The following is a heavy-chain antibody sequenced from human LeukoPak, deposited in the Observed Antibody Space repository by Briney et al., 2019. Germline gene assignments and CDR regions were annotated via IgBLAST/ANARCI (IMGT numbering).Heavy chain of an antibody. V-gene: IGHV3-48*03. D-gene: IGHD5-12*01. J-gene: IGHJ4*02. CDR2: TTTSGGTI. Sequence: PGGSLRLSCAASGFTFSSYEMNWVRQAPGKGLEWVSYTTTSGGTIYYTDSVKGRFTVSRDNAKNSLYLQMNSLRAGDTAVYYFARSDTGYSGYDRTFVSLDYWGQGTLVTVSS. CDR3: ARSDTGYSGYDRTFVSLDY. CDR1: GFTFSSYE.